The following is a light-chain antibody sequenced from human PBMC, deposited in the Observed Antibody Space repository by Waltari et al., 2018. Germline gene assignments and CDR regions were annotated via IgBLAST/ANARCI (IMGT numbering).Light chain of an antibody. Sequence: EVVLTQSPGPLSLSPGETATLSCRASQSIGRYLAWYQQKSGQAPRLLIYGASTRATGIPDSVSGSGSGTDFSLTISRLEAEDFAVYYCQNHERLPATFGQGTKVEIK. CDR2: GAS. CDR3: QNHERLPAT. CDR1: QSIGRY. J-gene: IGKJ1*01. V-gene: IGKV3-20*01.